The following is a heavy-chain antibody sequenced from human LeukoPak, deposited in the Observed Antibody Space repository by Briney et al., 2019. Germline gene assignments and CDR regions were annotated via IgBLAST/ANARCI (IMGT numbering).Heavy chain of an antibody. Sequence: GGSLRLSCAASEFTFSSYWMSWVRQAPGKGLEWVASIKQDGSEKYYVDSVKGRVTISRDNAKNSLYLQMNSLRAEDTALYYCARVYELREEDYYYYYMDVWGKGTTVTVSS. CDR1: EFTFSSYW. D-gene: IGHD5/OR15-5a*01. J-gene: IGHJ6*03. V-gene: IGHV3-7*03. CDR2: IKQDGSEK. CDR3: ARVYELREEDYYYYYMDV.